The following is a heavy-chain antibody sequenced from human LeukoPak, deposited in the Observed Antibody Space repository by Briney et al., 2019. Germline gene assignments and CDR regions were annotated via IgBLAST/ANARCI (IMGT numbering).Heavy chain of an antibody. D-gene: IGHD3-10*01. CDR3: AKDRGSGTYYLIPDY. J-gene: IGHJ4*02. Sequence: GGSLRLSCAASGFTFSSYSMNWVRQAPGKGLEWVSSITSSGRYIYYADSVKGRFTISRDSSKNILYLQMNALTTEDTAVYYCAKDRGSGTYYLIPDYWGQGTLVIVSS. CDR2: ITSSGRYI. V-gene: IGHV3-21*01. CDR1: GFTFSSYS.